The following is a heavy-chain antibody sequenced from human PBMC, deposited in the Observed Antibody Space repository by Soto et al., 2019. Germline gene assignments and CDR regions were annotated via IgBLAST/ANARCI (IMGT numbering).Heavy chain of an antibody. V-gene: IGHV4-59*08. CDR3: ARGPRGGYDYYYYYMDV. CDR2: HYYSGSA. CDR1: GGSNTYNY. D-gene: IGHD5-12*01. J-gene: IGHJ6*03. Sequence: SETLSLTCTVSGGSNTYNYLNWTRQPPGKGLQWTAFHYYSGSAKYIPSVKSRVTVSVDTSKSQFSLNLSSVTAADTAVYYCARGPRGGYDYYYYYMDVWGKGTTVTVSS.